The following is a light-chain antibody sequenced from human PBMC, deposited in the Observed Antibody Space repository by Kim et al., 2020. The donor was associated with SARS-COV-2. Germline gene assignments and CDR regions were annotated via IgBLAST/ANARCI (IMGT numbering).Light chain of an antibody. CDR1: QSVSTS. J-gene: IGKJ1*01. V-gene: IGKV3-15*01. Sequence: EIVMTQSPATLSVSSGESPTLFCRASQSVSTSLAWYQQKPGQPPRLLTHGASTRATGVPPRFSGSGSGTEFTLTNSSVQSEDFAVYYCQQYNARLGTVGQGTKVDIK. CDR3: QQYNARLGT. CDR2: GAS.